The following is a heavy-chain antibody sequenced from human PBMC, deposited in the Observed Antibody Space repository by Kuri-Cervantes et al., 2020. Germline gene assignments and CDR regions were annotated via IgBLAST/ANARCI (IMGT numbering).Heavy chain of an antibody. CDR2: IIPIFGTA. CDR1: GYSFNSHG. CDR3: ARLCSSGSCFCY. D-gene: IGHD2-15*01. Sequence: SVKVSCKGSGYSFNSHGIGWVRQAPGQGLEWMGGIIPIFGTANYAQKFQGRVTITTDTSTRTAYMELRSLRSDDTAVYYCARLCSSGSCFCYWGQGTLVTVSS. J-gene: IGHJ4*02. V-gene: IGHV1-69*05.